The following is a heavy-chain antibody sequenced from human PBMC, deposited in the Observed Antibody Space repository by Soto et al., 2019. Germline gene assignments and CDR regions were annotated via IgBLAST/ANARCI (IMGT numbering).Heavy chain of an antibody. V-gene: IGHV3-23*01. CDR1: GFTFSSYA. J-gene: IGHJ3*02. CDR3: ARKGGLRFWEWLHGRAFDI. CDR2: ISGSGGST. Sequence: GGSLRLSCAASGFTFSSYAMSWVRQAPGKGLEWVSAISGSGGSTYYADSVKGRFTISRDNSKNTLYLQMNSLRAEDTAVYYFARKGGLRFWEWLHGRAFDIWSQGTMVTVSS. D-gene: IGHD3-3*01.